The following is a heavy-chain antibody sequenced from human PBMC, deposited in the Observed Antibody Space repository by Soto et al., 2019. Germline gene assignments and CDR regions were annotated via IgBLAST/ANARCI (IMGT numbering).Heavy chain of an antibody. Sequence: SVTLPLTWAVSGGSISSLGYSWSWIRQPPGKGLEWIGYIYHSGSPYYNPSLKSRVTISVDTSKNQFSLKLSSVTAADTAVYYCARSDGRYWGQGTLVTVSS. CDR1: GGSISSLGYS. V-gene: IGHV4-30-2*02. CDR2: IYHSGSP. J-gene: IGHJ4*02. CDR3: ARSDGRY.